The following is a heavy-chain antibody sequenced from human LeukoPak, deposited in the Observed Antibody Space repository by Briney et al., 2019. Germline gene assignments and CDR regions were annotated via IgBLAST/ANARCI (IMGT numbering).Heavy chain of an antibody. Sequence: SVKVSCKASGGTFSSYAISWVRQAPGQGLEWMGGIIPIFGTANYAQKFQGRVTITADKSTSTAYMELSRLRSDDTAVYYCARDPGGEDYYGSGSTFDYWGQGTLVTVSS. J-gene: IGHJ4*02. CDR2: IIPIFGTA. D-gene: IGHD3-10*01. CDR3: ARDPGGEDYYGSGSTFDY. CDR1: GGTFSSYA. V-gene: IGHV1-69*06.